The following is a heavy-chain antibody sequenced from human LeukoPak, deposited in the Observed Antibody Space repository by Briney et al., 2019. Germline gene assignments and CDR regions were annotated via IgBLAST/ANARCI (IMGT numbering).Heavy chain of an antibody. CDR2: IKSKTDGGTT. V-gene: IGHV3-15*01. J-gene: IGHJ6*02. Sequence: MAGGSLRLSCAASGFTFSNAWMSWVRQAPGKGLEWVGRIKSKTDGGTTDYAAPVKGRFTISRDDSKNTLYLQMNSLKTEDTAVYYCFVTFNYHYYYGMDVWGQGTTVTVSS. CDR1: GFTFSNAW. D-gene: IGHD3-3*02. CDR3: FVTFNYHYYYGMDV.